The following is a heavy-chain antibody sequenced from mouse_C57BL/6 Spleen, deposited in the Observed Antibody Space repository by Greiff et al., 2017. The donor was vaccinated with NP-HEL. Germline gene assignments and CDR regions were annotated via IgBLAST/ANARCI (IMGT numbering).Heavy chain of an antibody. CDR1: GFTFSDYY. Sequence: EVKLVESGGGLVQPGGSLKLSCAASGFTFSDYYMYWVRQTPEKRLEWVAYISNGGGSTYYPDTVKGRFTISRDNAKNTLYLQMSRLKSEDTARYYCARRDYYGSSYWGYVDVWGTGTTVTVSS. V-gene: IGHV5-12*01. D-gene: IGHD1-1*01. CDR3: ARRDYYGSSYWGYVDV. J-gene: IGHJ1*03. CDR2: ISNGGGST.